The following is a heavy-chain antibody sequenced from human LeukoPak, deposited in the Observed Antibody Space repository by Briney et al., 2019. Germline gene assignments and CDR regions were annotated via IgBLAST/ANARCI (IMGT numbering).Heavy chain of an antibody. CDR3: AKDYDSSSFDY. CDR1: GFTFSSYG. J-gene: IGHJ4*02. D-gene: IGHD3-22*01. V-gene: IGHV3-30*02. CDR2: IWYDGRNK. Sequence: PGGSLRLSCAASGFTFSSYGMHWVRQAPGKGLEWVAVIWYDGRNKYNADSVKGRFTISRDNSKNTLYLQMNSLRAEDTAVYYCAKDYDSSSFDYWGQGTLVTVSS.